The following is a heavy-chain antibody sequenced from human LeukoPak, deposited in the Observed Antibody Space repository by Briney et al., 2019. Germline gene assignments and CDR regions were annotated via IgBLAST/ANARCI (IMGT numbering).Heavy chain of an antibody. D-gene: IGHD2-8*01. CDR1: GYTFTGYY. J-gene: IGHJ5*01. Sequence: ASVKVSCKASGYTFTGYYIHWVRQAPGQGLEWMGWINPNSGGTNSAQKFQGRVTMTRDTSTSTAYMELSRLTSDDTAVYYCARWGGVQFDSWGQGTLVTVSS. CDR3: ARWGGVQFDS. V-gene: IGHV1-2*02. CDR2: INPNSGGT.